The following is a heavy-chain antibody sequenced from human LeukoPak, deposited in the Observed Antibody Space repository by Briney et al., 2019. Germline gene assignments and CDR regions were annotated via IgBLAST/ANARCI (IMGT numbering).Heavy chain of an antibody. CDR3: AKDRRGFSYGYWGFDY. V-gene: IGHV3-33*06. CDR1: GFSFSSYG. CDR2: IWYDGSQT. Sequence: GGSLRLSCAAAGFSFSSYGMHWVRQATDKGLEWVATIWYDGSQTYSADSVKGRFTISRDNSKSTVYLHMNSLRAEDTAVYYCAKDRRGFSYGYWGFDYWGQGALVTVSS. J-gene: IGHJ4*02. D-gene: IGHD5-18*01.